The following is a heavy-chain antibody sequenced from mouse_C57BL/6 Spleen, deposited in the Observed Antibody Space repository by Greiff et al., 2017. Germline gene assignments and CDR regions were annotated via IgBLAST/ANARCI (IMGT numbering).Heavy chain of an antibody. Sequence: QVQLKQSGAELARPGASVKMSCKASGYTFTSYTMHWVKQRPGQGLEWIGYINPSSGYTKYNQKFKDKAPLTADKSSSTAYMQLSSLTSEDSAVYYCARWDGPSYWYFDVWGTGTTVTVSS. V-gene: IGHV1-4*01. CDR2: INPSSGYT. D-gene: IGHD2-3*01. CDR1: GYTFTSYT. CDR3: ARWDGPSYWYFDV. J-gene: IGHJ1*03.